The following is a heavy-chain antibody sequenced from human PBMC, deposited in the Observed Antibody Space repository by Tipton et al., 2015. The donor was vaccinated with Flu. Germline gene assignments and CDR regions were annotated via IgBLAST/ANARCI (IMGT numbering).Heavy chain of an antibody. J-gene: IGHJ4*02. CDR3: ARCGEANSSSWYYFDY. CDR2: INHSGST. Sequence: TLSLTCAVYGGSFSGYYWSWIRQPPGKGLEWIGEINHSGSTNYNPSLKSRVTISVDTSKNQFSLKLSSVTAADTAVYYCARCGEANSSSWYYFDYWGQGTLVTVSS. CDR1: GGSFSGYY. D-gene: IGHD6-13*01. V-gene: IGHV4-34*01.